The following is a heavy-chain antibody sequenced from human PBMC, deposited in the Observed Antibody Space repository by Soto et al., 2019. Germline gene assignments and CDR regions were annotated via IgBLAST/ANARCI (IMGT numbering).Heavy chain of an antibody. Sequence: GGSAHYAQSFEGTVTLTRDTSTSTFYMELSSLRSEDTAVYYCAREENCRGGTCYSEYFHHWGQGTLVTDSS. CDR2: GGSA. J-gene: IGHJ1*01. V-gene: IGHV1-46*01. D-gene: IGHD2-15*01. CDR3: AREENCRGGTCYSEYFHH.